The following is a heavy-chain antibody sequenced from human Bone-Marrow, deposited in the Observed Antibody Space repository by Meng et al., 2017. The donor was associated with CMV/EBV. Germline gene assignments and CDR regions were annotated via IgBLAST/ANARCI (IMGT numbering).Heavy chain of an antibody. CDR1: GGSISSYY. Sequence: SETLSLTCTVSGGSISSYYWSWIRQPPGKGLEWIGYIYYSGSTNYNPSLKSRVTISVDTSKNQFSLKLSSVTAADTAVYYCARAIAVAGTGGFYDYWGQGTLVTVSS. V-gene: IGHV4-59*08. D-gene: IGHD6-19*01. CDR3: ARAIAVAGTGGFYDY. CDR2: IYYSGST. J-gene: IGHJ4*02.